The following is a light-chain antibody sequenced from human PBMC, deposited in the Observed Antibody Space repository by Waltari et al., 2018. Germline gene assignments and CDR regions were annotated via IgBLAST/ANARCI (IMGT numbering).Light chain of an antibody. V-gene: IGLV2-23*02. Sequence: QSALTQPASVSGSPGQSSTISCTGTSSDVGCYNLVSWYQQHPGKAHKLMIYEVSKRPSGVSNRFSGSKSGNTASLTISGLQAEDEADYYCCSYAGSSTFVVFGGGTKLTVL. CDR1: SSDVGCYNL. CDR2: EVS. J-gene: IGLJ2*01. CDR3: CSYAGSSTFVV.